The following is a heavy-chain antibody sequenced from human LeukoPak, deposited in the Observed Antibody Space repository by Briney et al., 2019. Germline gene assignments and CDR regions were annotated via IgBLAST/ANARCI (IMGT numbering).Heavy chain of an antibody. J-gene: IGHJ5*02. Sequence: PSETLSLTCAVYGGSFSGYYWSWIRQPPGKGLEWIGVINHSGSTNYNPSLKSRVTISVDTSKNQFSLKLSSVTAADTAVYYCARSARSRRGNWFDPWGQGTLVTVSS. D-gene: IGHD3-10*01. CDR1: GGSFSGYY. CDR3: ARSARSRRGNWFDP. CDR2: INHSGST. V-gene: IGHV4-34*01.